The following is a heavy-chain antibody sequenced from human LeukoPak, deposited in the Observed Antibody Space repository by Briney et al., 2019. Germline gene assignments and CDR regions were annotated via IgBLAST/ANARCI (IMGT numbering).Heavy chain of an antibody. CDR3: ARTPAIGNSIPLDY. D-gene: IGHD4-23*01. CDR1: GYTFTGYY. Sequence: ASVKVSCKASGYTFTGYYMHWVRQAPGQGLEWMGWINPNSGGTNYAQKFQGRVTMTRDTSISTAYMELSRLRSDDTAVYYCARTPAIGNSIPLDYWGQGTLVTVSS. CDR2: INPNSGGT. V-gene: IGHV1-2*02. J-gene: IGHJ4*02.